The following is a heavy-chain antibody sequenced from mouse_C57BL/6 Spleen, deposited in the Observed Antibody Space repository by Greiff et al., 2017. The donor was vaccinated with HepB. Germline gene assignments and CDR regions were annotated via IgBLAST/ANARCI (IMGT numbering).Heavy chain of an antibody. CDR2: IWRGGST. CDR3: ARKWLVARLDC. J-gene: IGHJ2*01. CDR1: GFSLTSYG. V-gene: IGHV2-5*01. Sequence: QVQLKESGPGLVQPSQSLSITCTVSGFSLTSYGVHWVRQSPGKGLEWLGVIWRGGSTDYNAAFMSRLSITTDNPKSQVFFKMNSLQAEDTAIYYWARKWLVARLDCWGQGTTLTVSS. D-gene: IGHD1-1*01.